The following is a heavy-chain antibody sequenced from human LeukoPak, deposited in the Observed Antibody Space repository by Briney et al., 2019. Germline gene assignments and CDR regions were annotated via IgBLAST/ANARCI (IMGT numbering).Heavy chain of an antibody. CDR1: GGSFSGYY. J-gene: IGHJ4*02. CDR2: INHSGST. V-gene: IGHV4-34*01. CDR3: ARVVTGTMLWHQDY. Sequence: RPSETLSLTCAVYGGSFSGYYWSWIRQPPGKGLEWIGEINHSGSTNYNPSLKSRVTISVDTSKNQFSLKLSSVTAADTAVYYCARVVTGTMLWHQDYWGQGTLVTVSS. D-gene: IGHD1-7*01.